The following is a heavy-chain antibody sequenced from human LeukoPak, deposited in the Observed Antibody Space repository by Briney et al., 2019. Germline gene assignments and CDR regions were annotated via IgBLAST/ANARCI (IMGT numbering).Heavy chain of an antibody. CDR2: IYYSGST. D-gene: IGHD3-16*02. Sequence: PSETLSLTCTVSGGSISSYYWSWIRQPPGKGLEWIGYIYYSGSTNYNPSLKSRVTISVDTSKNQFSLKLSSVTAADTAVYYCARVSYDYVWGSYRYRFDYWGQRTLVTVSS. CDR3: ARVSYDYVWGSYRYRFDY. CDR1: GGSISSYY. J-gene: IGHJ4*02. V-gene: IGHV4-59*01.